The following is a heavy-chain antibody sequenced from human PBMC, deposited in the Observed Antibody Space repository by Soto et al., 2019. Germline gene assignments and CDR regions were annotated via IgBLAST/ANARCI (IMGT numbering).Heavy chain of an antibody. CDR1: GGSFSGYY. CDR2: INHSGST. D-gene: IGHD6-19*01. V-gene: IGHV4-34*01. Sequence: LSLTCAVYGGSFSGYYWSWIRQPPGKGLEWIGEINHSGSTNYNPSLKSRVTISVDTSKNQFSLKLSSVTAADTAVYYCAVSVAVAGTRWFDPWGQGTLVTVSS. CDR3: AVSVAVAGTRWFDP. J-gene: IGHJ5*02.